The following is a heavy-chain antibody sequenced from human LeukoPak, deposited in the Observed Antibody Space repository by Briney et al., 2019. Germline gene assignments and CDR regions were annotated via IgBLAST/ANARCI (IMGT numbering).Heavy chain of an antibody. D-gene: IGHD2-2*01. CDR1: GFTFRRYW. V-gene: IGHV3-7*04. CDR2: IKEDGSEK. J-gene: IGHJ4*02. Sequence: PGGSLRLSCAASGFTFRRYWMTWVRQSPGKGLEWVANIKEDGSEKYYVDSVKGRFTISRDNAKNSLYLQMNSLRAEDTAVYYCARGYCSSTSCSRPPDYWGQGTLVTVSS. CDR3: ARGYCSSTSCSRPPDY.